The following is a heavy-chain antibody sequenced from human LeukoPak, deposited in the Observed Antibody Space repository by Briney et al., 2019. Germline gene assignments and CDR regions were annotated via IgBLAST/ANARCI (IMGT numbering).Heavy chain of an antibody. CDR2: IWYDGSNK. V-gene: IGHV3-33*01. D-gene: IGHD5-12*01. CDR1: GFTFSSYG. Sequence: PGGSLRLSCAASGFTFSSYGMHWVRQAPGKGLEWVAVIWYDGSNKYYADSVKGRFTISRDNSKNTLYLQMNSLRAEDTAVYYCAREKWQCDFDYWGQGTLVTVSS. J-gene: IGHJ4*02. CDR3: AREKWQCDFDY.